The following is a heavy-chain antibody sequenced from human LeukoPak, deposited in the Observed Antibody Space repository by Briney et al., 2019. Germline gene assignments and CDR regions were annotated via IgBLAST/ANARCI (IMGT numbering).Heavy chain of an antibody. CDR1: GGSISSSSYY. CDR3: ARAILTGYEESFWFDP. J-gene: IGHJ5*02. V-gene: IGHV4-39*01. Sequence: SETLSLTCAVSGGSISSSSYYWGWIRQPPGKGLEWIGSIYYSGSTYYNPSLKSRVTISVDTSKNQFSLKLSSVTAADTAVYYCARAILTGYEESFWFDPWGQGTLVTVSS. D-gene: IGHD3-9*01. CDR2: IYYSGST.